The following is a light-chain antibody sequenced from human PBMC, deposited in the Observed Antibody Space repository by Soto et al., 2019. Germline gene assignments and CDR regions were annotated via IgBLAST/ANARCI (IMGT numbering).Light chain of an antibody. CDR2: GAS. Sequence: EIVLTQSPGTLSLSPGERATLSCRASQSVSSSYLAWFQQKPGQAPRVLIYGASSRATGIPDRFSGSGSGTDFTLTISRLEPEDFAVYYCQQYNNWPPITFGQGTRLEIK. J-gene: IGKJ5*01. CDR1: QSVSSSY. CDR3: QQYNNWPPIT. V-gene: IGKV3-20*01.